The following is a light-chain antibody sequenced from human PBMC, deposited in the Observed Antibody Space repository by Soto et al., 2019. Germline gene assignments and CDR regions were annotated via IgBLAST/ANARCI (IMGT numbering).Light chain of an antibody. CDR2: KVS. CDR1: QILVHSDGIAY. V-gene: IGKV2-30*02. CDR3: MQGPHWRIT. J-gene: IGKJ5*01. Sequence: DVVMTQSPLSLPVTLGQPSSISCISNQILVHSDGIAYFSWFQQRPGRSPRRLIYKVSNRDSGVPARFSGSGSGTDFALKISRVEAEDVGVEKCMQGPHWRITWGGGTRLEIK.